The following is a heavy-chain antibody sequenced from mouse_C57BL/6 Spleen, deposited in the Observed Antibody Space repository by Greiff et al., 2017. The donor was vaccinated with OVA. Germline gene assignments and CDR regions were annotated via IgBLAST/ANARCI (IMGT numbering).Heavy chain of an antibody. Sequence: EVQRVESGGGLVKPGGSLKLSCAASGFTFSDYGMHWVRQAPEKGLEWVAYISSGSSTIYYADTVKGRFTIARDNAKNTLFLQMTSLRSEYTAMYYCARHYYGSTPYYFYYWGQGTTLTVSS. V-gene: IGHV5-17*01. CDR2: ISSGSSTI. CDR1: GFTFSDYG. D-gene: IGHD1-1*01. CDR3: ARHYYGSTPYYFYY. J-gene: IGHJ2*01.